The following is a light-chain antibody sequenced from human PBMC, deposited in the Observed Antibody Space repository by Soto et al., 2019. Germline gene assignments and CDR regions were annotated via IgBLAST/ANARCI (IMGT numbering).Light chain of an antibody. CDR3: QQYDNWPLH. CDR1: QRVSSN. J-gene: IGKJ4*01. Sequence: EIVMTQSPATLSVSPGERATLSCRASQRVSSNLAWYQQKPGQAPRLLIYGASTRATGIPARFSGSGSGTEFTLTISSLQSEDFAVYYCQQYDNWPLHFGGGTKVEIQ. V-gene: IGKV3-15*01. CDR2: GAS.